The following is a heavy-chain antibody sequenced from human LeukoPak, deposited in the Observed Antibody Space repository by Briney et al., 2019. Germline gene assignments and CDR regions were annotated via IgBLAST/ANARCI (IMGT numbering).Heavy chain of an antibody. V-gene: IGHV3-30-3*01. Sequence: QSGGSLRLSCAASGFTFSSYAMHWVRQAPGKGLEWVAVISYDGSNKYYADSVKGRFTISRDNSKNTLYLQMNSLRAEDTAVYYCARDSIAGIVVVPPAHMHVWGKGTTVTVSS. D-gene: IGHD2-2*01. CDR3: ARDSIAGIVVVPPAHMHV. CDR1: GFTFSSYA. J-gene: IGHJ6*03. CDR2: ISYDGSNK.